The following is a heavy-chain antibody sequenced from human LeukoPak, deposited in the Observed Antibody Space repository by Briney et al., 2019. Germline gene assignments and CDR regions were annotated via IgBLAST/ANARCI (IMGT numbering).Heavy chain of an antibody. Sequence: SETLSLTCTVSGGSISSYYWSWIRQPPGKGLEWIGYIYYSGSTKYKPSLESRVTISVDTSKNQFPLKLSSVTAADTAVYYCAGRMGVPNNWFDPWGQGTLVTVSS. J-gene: IGHJ5*02. CDR3: AGRMGVPNNWFDP. CDR2: IYYSGST. CDR1: GGSISSYY. V-gene: IGHV4-59*01. D-gene: IGHD2-2*01.